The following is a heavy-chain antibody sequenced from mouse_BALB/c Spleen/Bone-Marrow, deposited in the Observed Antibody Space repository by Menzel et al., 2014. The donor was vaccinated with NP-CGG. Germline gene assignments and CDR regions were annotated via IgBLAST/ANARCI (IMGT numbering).Heavy chain of an antibody. J-gene: IGHJ3*01. D-gene: IGHD1-1*01. CDR3: ASYYYGSRRFAY. CDR2: IDPANGNT. V-gene: IGHV14-3*02. CDR1: GFNIKDTY. Sequence: VQLKQSGAELVKPGASVKLSCTASGFNIKDTYMHWVKQRPEQGLEWIGRIDPANGNTKYDPKFQGKATITADTSSNTAYLQLSSLTSEDTAVYYCASYYYGSRRFAYWGQGTLVTVSA.